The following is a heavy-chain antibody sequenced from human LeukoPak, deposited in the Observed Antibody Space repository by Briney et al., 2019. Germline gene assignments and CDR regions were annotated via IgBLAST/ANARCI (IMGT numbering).Heavy chain of an antibody. CDR2: INTNTGNP. D-gene: IGHD3-9*01. V-gene: IGHV7-4-1*02. CDR1: GYTFTSYA. Sequence: ASVKVSCKASGYTFTSYAMNWVRQAPGQGLEWMGWINTNTGNPTYAQGFTGRFVFSLDTSVSTAYLQISSLKAEDTAVYYCASQGQILRYFDWPTRGFDYWGQGTLVTVSS. J-gene: IGHJ4*02. CDR3: ASQGQILRYFDWPTRGFDY.